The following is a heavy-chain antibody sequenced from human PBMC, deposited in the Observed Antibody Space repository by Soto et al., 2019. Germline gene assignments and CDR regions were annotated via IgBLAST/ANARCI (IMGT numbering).Heavy chain of an antibody. CDR3: AQTGTEDWPLDY. CDR1: GFSLSTSGVG. V-gene: IGHV2-5*02. Sequence: QITLKESGPTLVRPAQTLTLTCAFSGFSLSTSGVGVGWIRQPPGKALEWLAVIYWDDSKHYSPSLRSRLTIHKDPSKNQVVLTMTNMDPIDPGTSSCAQTGTEDWPLDYGGQATLVTVSP. J-gene: IGHJ4*02. CDR2: IYWDDSK. D-gene: IGHD3-9*01.